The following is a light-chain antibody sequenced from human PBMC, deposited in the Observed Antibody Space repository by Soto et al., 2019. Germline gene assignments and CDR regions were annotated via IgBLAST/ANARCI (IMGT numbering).Light chain of an antibody. CDR1: SSDVGGYNY. J-gene: IGLJ1*01. CDR3: SSYTSSSTLV. Sequence: QSALTQPASVSGSPGQSITISCTGTSSDVGGYNYVSWYQQHPGKAPKLMIYEVSNRPSGVSNRFSCSKSGNTAYLTISGLQAEDEADYYCSSYTSSSTLVFGTGTKLTVL. V-gene: IGLV2-14*01. CDR2: EVS.